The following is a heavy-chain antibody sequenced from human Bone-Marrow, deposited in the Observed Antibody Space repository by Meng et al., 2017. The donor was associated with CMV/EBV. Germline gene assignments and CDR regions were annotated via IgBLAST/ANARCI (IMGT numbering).Heavy chain of an antibody. CDR1: GYTFTSYG. Sequence: ASVKVSCKASGYTFTSYGISWVRQAPGQGLEWMGWINPNSGGTNYAQKFQGRVTMTRDTSISTAYMELSRLRSDDTAVYYCARMVGATYYFDYWGQGTLVTVS. CDR2: INPNSGGT. D-gene: IGHD1-26*01. J-gene: IGHJ4*02. CDR3: ARMVGATYYFDY. V-gene: IGHV1-2*02.